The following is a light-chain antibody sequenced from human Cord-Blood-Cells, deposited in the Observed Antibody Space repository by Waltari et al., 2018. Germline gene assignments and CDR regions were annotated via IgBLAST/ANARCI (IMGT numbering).Light chain of an antibody. Sequence: QSVLTQPPSASGTPGQRVTISCSGSSSNIGSNYVYWYQQLPGTAPKLLIHRNNHRPSGVPDRFSGSKSGTSASLAISGLRSEDEADYYCAAWDDSLSGRVFGGGTKLTVL. V-gene: IGLV1-47*01. CDR2: RNN. J-gene: IGLJ3*02. CDR1: SSNIGSNY. CDR3: AAWDDSLSGRV.